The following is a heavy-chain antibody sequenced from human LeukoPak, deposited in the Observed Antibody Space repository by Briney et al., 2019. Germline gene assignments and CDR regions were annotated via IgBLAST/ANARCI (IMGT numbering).Heavy chain of an antibody. CDR2: ISADGRST. V-gene: IGHV3-43*02. J-gene: IGHJ1*01. CDR1: RFTFDNYA. Sequence: GGSLRLSCAASRFTFDNYAIHWVRQVPGKSLEWVSLISADGRSTYYADSVKGRFTISRDNSRFSLYLQMRSLTTEDTAVYYCAKDSGWQLLRAEYFQHWGPGTLVTVSS. D-gene: IGHD2-15*01. CDR3: AKDSGWQLLRAEYFQH.